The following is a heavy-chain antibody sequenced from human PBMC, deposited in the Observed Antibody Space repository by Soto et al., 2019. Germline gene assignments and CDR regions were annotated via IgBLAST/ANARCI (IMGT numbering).Heavy chain of an antibody. Sequence: QVQLQQWGAGLLKPSETLSLTCAVYGGSFSGYYWSWIRQPPGKGLEWIGDINHSGSTNYNPSLKSRVTISVDTSKNQFSLQLSSVTAADPAVYFCARAYGGNVFDYWGQGTLVTVSS. CDR1: GGSFSGYY. V-gene: IGHV4-34*01. D-gene: IGHD4-17*01. CDR3: ARAYGGNVFDY. J-gene: IGHJ4*02. CDR2: INHSGST.